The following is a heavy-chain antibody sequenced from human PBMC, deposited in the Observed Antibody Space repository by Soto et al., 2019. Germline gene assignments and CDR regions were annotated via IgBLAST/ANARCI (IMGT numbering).Heavy chain of an antibody. CDR1: GYSFTSYW. CDR2: IYPGDSDT. J-gene: IGHJ5*02. CDR3: ARGRRGVVLMGDWFDP. Sequence: GESLKISCKGSGYSFTSYWIGWVRQMPGKGLEWMGIIYPGDSDTRYSPSFQGQVTISADKSISTAYLQWSSLKASDTAMYYCARGRRGVVLMGDWFDPWGQGTLVTVSS. D-gene: IGHD2-8*01. V-gene: IGHV5-51*01.